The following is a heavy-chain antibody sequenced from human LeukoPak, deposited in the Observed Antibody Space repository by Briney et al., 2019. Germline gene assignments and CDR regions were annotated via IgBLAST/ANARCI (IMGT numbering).Heavy chain of an antibody. V-gene: IGHV3-23*01. Sequence: GGSLRLSCAASGFTFSRNAMSWVRQAPGKGLEWVSAISGSGGSTYYADSVKGRFTISRDNSKNTLYLQMNSLRAEDTAVYYCTTDLQHYYDSSGYYNNVDYWGQGTLVTVSS. D-gene: IGHD3-22*01. CDR2: ISGSGGST. CDR1: GFTFSRNA. J-gene: IGHJ4*02. CDR3: TTDLQHYYDSSGYYNNVDY.